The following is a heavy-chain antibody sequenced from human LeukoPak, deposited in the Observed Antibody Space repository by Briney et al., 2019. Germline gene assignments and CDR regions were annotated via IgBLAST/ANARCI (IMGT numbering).Heavy chain of an antibody. V-gene: IGHV3-48*01. CDR1: GFTFSSYS. CDR3: ARDMEMATIRGDYFDY. CDR2: ISSSSSSI. D-gene: IGHD5-24*01. Sequence: GGSLRLSCAASGFTFSSYSMNWVRQAPGKGLEWVSYISSSSSSIYYADSVKGRFTISRDNAKNSLYLQMNSLRAEDTAVYYCARDMEMATIRGDYFDYWGQGTLVTVSS. J-gene: IGHJ4*02.